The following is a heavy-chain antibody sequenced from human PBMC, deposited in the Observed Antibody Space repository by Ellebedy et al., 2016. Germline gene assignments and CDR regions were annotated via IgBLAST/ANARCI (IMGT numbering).Heavy chain of an antibody. CDR2: INAGNGNT. CDR3: ARGGWVVGSWAFDI. Sequence: ASVKVSXXASGYTFTSYAMHWVRQAPGQRLEWMGWINAGNGNTKYSQKFQGRVTITRDTSTSTAYMELRSLRSDDTAVYYCARGGWVVGSWAFDIWGQGTMVTVSS. CDR1: GYTFTSYA. D-gene: IGHD2-15*01. J-gene: IGHJ3*02. V-gene: IGHV1-3*01.